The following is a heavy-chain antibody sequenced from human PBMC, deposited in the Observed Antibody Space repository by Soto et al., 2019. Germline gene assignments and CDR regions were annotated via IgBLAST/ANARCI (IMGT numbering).Heavy chain of an antibody. J-gene: IGHJ6*02. CDR3: ARDIDPVIAAAGDYYYYGMDV. Sequence: GGSLRLSCAASGFTFSSYGMHWVRQAPGKGLEWVAVIWYDGSNKYYADSVKGRFTISRDNSKNTLYLQMNSLRAEDTAVYYCARDIDPVIAAAGDYYYYGMDVWGQGTTVTVSS. CDR1: GFTFSSYG. CDR2: IWYDGSNK. V-gene: IGHV3-33*01. D-gene: IGHD6-13*01.